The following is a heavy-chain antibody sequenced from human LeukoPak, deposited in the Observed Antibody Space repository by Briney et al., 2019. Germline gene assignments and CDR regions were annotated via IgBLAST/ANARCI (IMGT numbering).Heavy chain of an antibody. CDR1: GFTFSSYW. Sequence: PGGSLRLSCAASGFTFSSYWMHWVRQAPGKGLVWVSHISTDGSSTTYADSVRGRFIISRDNARNTLYLQMNSLRVGDTAVYYCATSPIFSNDWGQGTLVTVFS. D-gene: IGHD3-3*01. V-gene: IGHV3-74*01. CDR2: ISTDGSST. J-gene: IGHJ4*02. CDR3: ATSPIFSND.